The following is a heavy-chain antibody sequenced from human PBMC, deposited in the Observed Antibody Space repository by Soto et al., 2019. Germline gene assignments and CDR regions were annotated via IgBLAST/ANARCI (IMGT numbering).Heavy chain of an antibody. J-gene: IGHJ4*02. V-gene: IGHV1-18*01. CDR3: ARVYRITMVRGELSEY. Sequence: QGQLVQSGAEVKKPGASVKVSCKASGYTFTSYGISWVRQAPGQGLEWMGWISAYNGNTNYAQKLQGRVTMTTDTSTSTAYMELRSLRSDDTAVYYCARVYRITMVRGELSEYWGQGTLVTVSS. CDR2: ISAYNGNT. D-gene: IGHD3-10*01. CDR1: GYTFTSYG.